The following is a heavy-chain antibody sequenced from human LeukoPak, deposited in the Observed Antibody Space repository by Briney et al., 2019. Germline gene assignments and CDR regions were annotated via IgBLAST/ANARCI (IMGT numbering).Heavy chain of an antibody. J-gene: IGHJ4*02. V-gene: IGHV3-30-3*01. D-gene: IGHD3/OR15-3a*01. CDR2: ISYDGSNK. Sequence: GGSLRLSCAASGFTFSSYAMHWVRQAPGKGLEWVAVISYDGSNKYHADSVKGRFTISRDNSKNTLYLQMNSPRAEDTAVYYCARERTGFDYWGQGTLVTVSS. CDR3: ARERTGFDY. CDR1: GFTFSSYA.